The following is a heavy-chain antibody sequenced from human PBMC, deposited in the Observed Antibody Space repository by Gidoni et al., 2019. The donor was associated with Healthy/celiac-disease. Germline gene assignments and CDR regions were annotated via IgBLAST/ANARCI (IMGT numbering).Heavy chain of an antibody. CDR3: ARIHSSGWTYYYYGMDV. D-gene: IGHD6-19*01. V-gene: IGHV2-26*01. J-gene: IGHJ6*02. Sequence: QVTLKESGPVLVKPTETLTLTCTVPGFPLSNARMGVSWIRQPPGKALEWLAHIFSNDEKSYSTSLKSRLTIYKDTSKSQVVLTMTNMDPVDTATYYCARIHSSGWTYYYYGMDVWGQGTTVTVSS. CDR2: IFSNDEK. CDR1: GFPLSNARMG.